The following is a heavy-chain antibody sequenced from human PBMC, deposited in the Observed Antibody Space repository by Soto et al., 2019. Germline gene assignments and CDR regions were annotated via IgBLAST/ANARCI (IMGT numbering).Heavy chain of an antibody. J-gene: IGHJ3*02. CDR1: GGSMISYH. V-gene: IGHV4-59*08. CDR3: ARNYGYAFDI. CDR2: IYYAGST. Sequence: SETLSLTCTVSGGSMISYHWIWIRQPPGRGLEWIGFIYYAGSTKYNPSLNSRVTISVDTSKNQFSLKLSSVTAADTAVYYCARNYGYAFDIWGQGTMVTVSS. D-gene: IGHD4-17*01.